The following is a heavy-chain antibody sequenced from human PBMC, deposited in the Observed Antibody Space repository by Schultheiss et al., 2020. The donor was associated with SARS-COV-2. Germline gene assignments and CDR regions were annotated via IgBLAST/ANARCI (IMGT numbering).Heavy chain of an antibody. Sequence: SQTLSLTCAVYGGSFSGYYWSWIRQPPGKGLEWIGEINHSGSTNYNPSLKSRVTISVDTSKNQFSLKLSSVTAADTAVYYFARGFQHWGQGTLVTVSS. J-gene: IGHJ1*01. CDR3: ARGFQH. V-gene: IGHV4-34*01. CDR2: INHSGST. CDR1: GGSFSGYY.